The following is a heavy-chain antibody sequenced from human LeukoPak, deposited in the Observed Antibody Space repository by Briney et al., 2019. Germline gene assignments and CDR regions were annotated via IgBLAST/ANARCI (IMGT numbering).Heavy chain of an antibody. V-gene: IGHV3-21*01. J-gene: IGHJ4*02. D-gene: IGHD6-25*01. CDR1: GFTFSDYD. Sequence: GGSLRLSCSAAGFTFSDYDMNWDRQAPGKGLEWVSSISYLSSHVYYGDSVKGRFSISRDNAKNSLYLQMNSLGAEDTAIYYCGRALLPLRTSSAGDFWGQRILVTVSS. CDR2: ISYLSSHV. CDR3: GRALLPLRTSSAGDF.